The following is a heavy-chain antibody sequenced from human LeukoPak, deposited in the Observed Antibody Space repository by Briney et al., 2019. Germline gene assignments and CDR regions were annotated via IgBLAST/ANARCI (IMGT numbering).Heavy chain of an antibody. D-gene: IGHD5-24*01. CDR3: ARHERDASLDHALDI. J-gene: IGHJ3*02. Sequence: PSQTLSLTCAVSGGSISSGGYYWSWIRQPPGKGLEWIGNIYHSGSTYYNPSLKSRVIISVDTSKNQFSLKLSSVTAADTAVYYCARHERDASLDHALDIWGQGTMVTVSS. CDR1: GGSISSGGYY. CDR2: IYHSGST. V-gene: IGHV4-30-2*01.